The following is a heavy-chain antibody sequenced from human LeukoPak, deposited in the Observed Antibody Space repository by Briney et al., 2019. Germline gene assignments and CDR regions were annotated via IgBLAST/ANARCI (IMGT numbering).Heavy chain of an antibody. CDR1: DASFSGYY. CDR2: IHPSGSP. D-gene: IGHD5-18*01. Sequence: SETLSLTCAIYDASFSGYYWSWIRQPPGKGLEWIGEIHPSGSPSYNPSLESRVTISVDTSKNQFSLKLSSVTAADTAVYYCARDRMDTAMVTYYYYYGMDVWGQGTTVTVSS. V-gene: IGHV4-34*01. CDR3: ARDRMDTAMVTYYYYYGMDV. J-gene: IGHJ6*02.